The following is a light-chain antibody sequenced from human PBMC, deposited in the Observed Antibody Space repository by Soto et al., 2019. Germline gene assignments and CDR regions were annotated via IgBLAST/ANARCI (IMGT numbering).Light chain of an antibody. CDR2: DST. CDR1: QSIHTS. CDR3: QQRNVWPPIT. Sequence: TQSPSTLSASLGYRVPITFRASQSIHTSLAWYQQKPGQPPRLVVYDSTLRANGVPDRFGGSRSGTEFTLTINNLEPEDFAVYYCQQRNVWPPITFGQGTRLEIK. V-gene: IGKV3-11*01. J-gene: IGKJ5*01.